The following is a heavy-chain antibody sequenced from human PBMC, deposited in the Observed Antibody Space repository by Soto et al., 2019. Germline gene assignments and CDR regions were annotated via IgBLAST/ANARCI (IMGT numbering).Heavy chain of an antibody. CDR2: IRSKAYYGTT. CDR1: GITFGDYS. D-gene: IGHD6-25*01. V-gene: IGHV3-49*03. J-gene: IGHJ4*02. Sequence: HPGGSLRLSCTASGITFGDYSLSWFRQAPGKGLEWVGFIRSKAYYGTTDYAASVKGRFTISKDDSKNIAYLQMNNLKTEDTAMYSCAAESIHLPFDYWGQGTLVTVSS. CDR3: AAESIHLPFDY.